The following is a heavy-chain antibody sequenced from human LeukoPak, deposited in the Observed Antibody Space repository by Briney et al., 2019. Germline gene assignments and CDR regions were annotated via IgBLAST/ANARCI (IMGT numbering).Heavy chain of an antibody. CDR1: GFTFSSYA. J-gene: IGHJ5*02. Sequence: GGSLRLSCAASGFTFSSYAMSWVRQAPGKGLEWVSSISSGSSYIYYADSVKGRFTISRDNAKNSLYLQMNSLRAEDTAVYYCARARQWLAKNWFDPWGQGTLVTVSS. D-gene: IGHD6-19*01. V-gene: IGHV3-21*01. CDR3: ARARQWLAKNWFDP. CDR2: ISSGSSYI.